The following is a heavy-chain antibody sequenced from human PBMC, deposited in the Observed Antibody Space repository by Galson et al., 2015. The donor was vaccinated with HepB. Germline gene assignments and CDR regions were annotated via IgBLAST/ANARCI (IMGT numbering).Heavy chain of an antibody. V-gene: IGHV3-23*01. CDR1: GFTFSNYA. CDR2: ISGSGHST. J-gene: IGHJ4*02. D-gene: IGHD6-6*01. CDR3: VKGSQEVRPYYFDY. Sequence: SLRLSCAASGFTFSNYAMSWVRQAPGKGLEWVSAISGSGHSTYHADSVEGRLIISRDNSKNTLYLQINSLRAEDTALYFCVKGSQEVRPYYFDYWRQGTLVTVSS.